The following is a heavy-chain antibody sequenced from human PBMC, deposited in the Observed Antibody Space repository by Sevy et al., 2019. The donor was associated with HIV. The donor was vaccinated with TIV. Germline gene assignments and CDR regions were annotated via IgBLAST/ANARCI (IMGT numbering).Heavy chain of an antibody. V-gene: IGHV3-21*01. J-gene: IGHJ4*02. D-gene: IGHD6-19*01. CDR1: GFTFSSYS. CDR2: ITRTSSYI. CDR3: ARVGVAGSMGDDY. Sequence: GGSLRLSCVASGFTFSSYSMNWVRQAPGKGLEWVSSITRTSSYITYADSVKGRFTIPRDNAKKSLYLQMNSLRAEDTAVYYCARVGVAGSMGDDYWGQGTLVTVSS.